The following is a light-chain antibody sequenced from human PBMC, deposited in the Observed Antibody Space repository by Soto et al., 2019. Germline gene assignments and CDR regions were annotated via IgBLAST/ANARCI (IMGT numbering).Light chain of an antibody. Sequence: QSVLTQPASVSGSPGQSITISCTGTSSDVGGYNFVSWYQQHPGKAPQIMIYDVPNRPSGVSRRFSGSKSGNTASLTISGLQAEDEADYYCSSYTSSSTLVFGTGTKVTVL. CDR3: SSYTSSSTLV. CDR1: SSDVGGYNF. J-gene: IGLJ1*01. V-gene: IGLV2-14*01. CDR2: DVP.